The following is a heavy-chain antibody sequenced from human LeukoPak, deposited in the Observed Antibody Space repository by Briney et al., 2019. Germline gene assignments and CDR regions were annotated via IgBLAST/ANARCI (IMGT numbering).Heavy chain of an antibody. Sequence: PSETLSLTCTVSGGSISGYYWSWIRQPPGKGLEWIGYIYYSGSTNYNPSLKSRVTISVDTSKNQFSLKLSSVTAADTAVYYCAREGMGATPFDYWGQGTLVTVSS. D-gene: IGHD1-26*01. CDR3: AREGMGATPFDY. V-gene: IGHV4-59*01. J-gene: IGHJ4*02. CDR1: GGSISGYY. CDR2: IYYSGST.